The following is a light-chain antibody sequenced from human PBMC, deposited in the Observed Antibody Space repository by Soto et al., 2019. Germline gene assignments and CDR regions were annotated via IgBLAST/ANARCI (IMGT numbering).Light chain of an antibody. CDR3: QHLGA. CDR2: DAS. Sequence: DIQMTQSPSTLSASVGDRVTITCRASQSISSWLAWYQQKPGKAPKLLIYDASSLESGVPSRFSGSGSGTEFTLTISSLQPDDFATYYCQHLGAFGQGTKVEIK. J-gene: IGKJ1*01. CDR1: QSISSW. V-gene: IGKV1-5*01.